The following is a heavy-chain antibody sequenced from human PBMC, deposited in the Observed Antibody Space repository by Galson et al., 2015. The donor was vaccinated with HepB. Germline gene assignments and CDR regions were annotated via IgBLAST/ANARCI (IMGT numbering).Heavy chain of an antibody. CDR1: GFIFSSCA. Sequence: SLRLSCAASGFIFSSCAMHWVRQAPGKGLEWVAVIWYDGSNKHYADSVRGRFTISRDNSRNTLHLQMNNLRAEDTAVYYCVREKGEGGGDCLDYWGQGTLVTVSS. D-gene: IGHD2-21*02. CDR2: IWYDGSNK. J-gene: IGHJ4*02. CDR3: VREKGEGGGDCLDY. V-gene: IGHV3-33*01.